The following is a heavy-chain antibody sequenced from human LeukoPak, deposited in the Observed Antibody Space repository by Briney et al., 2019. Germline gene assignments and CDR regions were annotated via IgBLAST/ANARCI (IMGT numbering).Heavy chain of an antibody. CDR2: ISYDGTNK. CDR1: GFTFSSYA. Sequence: GGSLRLSCAASGFTFSSYAIHWVRQAPGKGLESVAVISYDGTNKYYADSVKGRFTISRDNSKNTLYLQMNSLRAEDTAVYYCAMNLLTHVLLWFGEPADDAFDIWGQGTMVTVSS. V-gene: IGHV3-30-3*01. D-gene: IGHD3-10*01. CDR3: AMNLLTHVLLWFGEPADDAFDI. J-gene: IGHJ3*02.